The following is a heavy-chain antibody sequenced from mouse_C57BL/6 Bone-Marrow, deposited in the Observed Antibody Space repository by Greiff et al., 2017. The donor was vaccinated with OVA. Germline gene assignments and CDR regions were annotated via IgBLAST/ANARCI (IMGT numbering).Heavy chain of an antibody. D-gene: IGHD1-1*01. V-gene: IGHV1-5*01. CDR3: KGGYYYGSSMDY. CDR2: IYPGNSDT. Sequence: VQLKESGTVLARPGASVKMSCKTSGYTFTSYWMHWVKPRPGQGLEWIGAIYPGNSDTSYNQKFKGKAKLTAVTSASTAYMELSSLTNEDSAVYYCKGGYYYGSSMDYWGQGTSVTVSS. CDR1: GYTFTSYW. J-gene: IGHJ4*01.